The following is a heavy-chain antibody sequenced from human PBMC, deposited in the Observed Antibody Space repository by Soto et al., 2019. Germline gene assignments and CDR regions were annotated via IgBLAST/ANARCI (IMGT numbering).Heavy chain of an antibody. V-gene: IGHV4-39*01. J-gene: IGHJ4*02. Sequence: SETLSLTGTVSGGSIRSGSYYWGWIRQPPGKGLEWIGTIYYRGSTYYNPSLKSRVTISVDTSKNQFYLKLSSVTAADTAVYYCASLLGIKFDYWGQGTLVTVSS. CDR1: GGSIRSGSYY. CDR3: ASLLGIKFDY. CDR2: IYYRGST. D-gene: IGHD3-10*01.